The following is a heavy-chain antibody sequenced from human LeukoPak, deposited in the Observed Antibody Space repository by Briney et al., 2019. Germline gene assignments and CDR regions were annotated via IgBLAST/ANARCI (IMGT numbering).Heavy chain of an antibody. V-gene: IGHV3-53*01. CDR2: IFSDGGT. J-gene: IGHJ4*02. CDR1: GFTVNGNY. CDR3: ARDSKGPAF. D-gene: IGHD2-15*01. Sequence: GGSLRLSCAASGFTVNGNYMSWVRQAPGKGLEWVSVIFSDGGTYYSDYVKGRFTISRDYSKNTLYLQMSSLRVEDMAVYYCARDSKGPAFWGQGTLVTVSS.